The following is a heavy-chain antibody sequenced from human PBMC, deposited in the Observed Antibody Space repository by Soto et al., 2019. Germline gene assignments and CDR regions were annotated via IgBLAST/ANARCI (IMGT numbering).Heavy chain of an antibody. Sequence: SETLSLTCTVSGGSISSYYWSWIRQPPGKGLEWIGYIYYSGSTNYNPSLKSRVTISVDTSKNQFSLKLSSVTAADTAVYYCAGSIVVVTAIYYYYCGMDVWGQVTTVTVAS. J-gene: IGHJ6*02. D-gene: IGHD2-21*02. CDR1: GGSISSYY. V-gene: IGHV4-59*01. CDR3: AGSIVVVTAIYYYYCGMDV. CDR2: IYYSGST.